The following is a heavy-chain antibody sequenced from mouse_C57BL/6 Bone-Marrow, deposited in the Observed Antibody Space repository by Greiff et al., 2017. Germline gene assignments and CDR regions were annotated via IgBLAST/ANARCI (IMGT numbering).Heavy chain of an antibody. CDR3: ARPYYSNYWYFDV. V-gene: IGHV1-55*01. CDR1: GYTFTSYW. J-gene: IGHJ1*03. CDR2: IYPGSGST. Sequence: QVQLKQPGAELVRPGASVKMSCKASGYTFTSYWITWVKQRPGQGLEWIGDIYPGSGSTNYNEKFKSKATLTVDTSSSTAYMQLSSLTSEDSAVYYCARPYYSNYWYFDVWGTGTTVTVSS. D-gene: IGHD2-5*01.